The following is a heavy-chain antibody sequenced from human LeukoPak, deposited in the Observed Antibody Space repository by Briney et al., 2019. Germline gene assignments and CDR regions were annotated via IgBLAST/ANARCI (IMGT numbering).Heavy chain of an antibody. CDR1: GFTFSNYG. D-gene: IGHD5-12*01. CDR3: ARDRSLVATISDAFDI. Sequence: GRSLRLSCAASGFTFSNYGMHWVRQAPGKGLEWVAVIWYEGSNKYYADSVKGRFTISRDNYKNTVYMQMNRLRAEDTAVYYCARDRSLVATISDAFDIWGQGTMVTVSS. V-gene: IGHV3-33*01. CDR2: IWYEGSNK. J-gene: IGHJ3*02.